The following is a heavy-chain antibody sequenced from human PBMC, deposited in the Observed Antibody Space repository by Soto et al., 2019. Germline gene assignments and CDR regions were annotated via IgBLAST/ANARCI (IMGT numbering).Heavy chain of an antibody. CDR1: GGSISSGGYY. CDR3: AREISNSHHYYYYYGMDV. V-gene: IGHV4-31*03. CDR2: IYYSGST. Sequence: QVQLQESGPGLVKPSQTLSLTCTVSGGSISSGGYYWSWIRQHPGKGLEWIGYIYYSGSTYYNPSLKSRVTISVDTSKNQFSLKLSSVTAADTAVYYCAREISNSHHYYYYYGMDVWGQGTTVTVSS. D-gene: IGHD3-3*02. J-gene: IGHJ6*02.